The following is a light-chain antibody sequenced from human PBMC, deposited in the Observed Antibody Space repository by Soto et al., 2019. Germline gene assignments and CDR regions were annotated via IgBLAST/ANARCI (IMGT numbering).Light chain of an antibody. V-gene: IGLV1-40*01. Sequence: QSLLTQPPSVSGAPGQRVTISCPGSSSNIGAGYDVHWYQQLPGTAPKLLIYGNSNRPSGVPDRFSGSKSGTSASLAITGLQAEDEADYYCQSYDSSLRGVFGTGTKVTVL. CDR2: GNS. J-gene: IGLJ1*01. CDR1: SSNIGAGYD. CDR3: QSYDSSLRGV.